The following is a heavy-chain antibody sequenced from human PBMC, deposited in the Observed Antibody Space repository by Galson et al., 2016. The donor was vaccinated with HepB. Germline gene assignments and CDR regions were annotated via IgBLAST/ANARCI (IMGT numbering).Heavy chain of an antibody. V-gene: IGHV3-13*01. D-gene: IGHD6-19*01. CDR1: GFAFSEYD. Sequence: SLRLSCAASGFAFSEYDIHWVRQAAGKGLEWVSAMDILGDGYYSDSVKGRFTISRDNSKNTLYLRMNSLRTEDTAMYYCAKVTQQWLVPTGGWFDPWGQGTLVTVS. CDR2: MDILGDG. J-gene: IGHJ5*02. CDR3: AKVTQQWLVPTGGWFDP.